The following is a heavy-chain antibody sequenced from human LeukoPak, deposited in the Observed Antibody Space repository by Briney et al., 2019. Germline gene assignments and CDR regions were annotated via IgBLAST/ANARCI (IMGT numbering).Heavy chain of an antibody. CDR1: GFTFSSYA. V-gene: IGHV3-23*01. Sequence: GGSLRLSCAASGFTFSSYAMSWVRQAPGKGLEWVSAISGSGGSTYYADSVKGRFTISRDNSKNTLYLQMNSLRAEDTAVYYCANARDSSGWYYFDYWGQGTLVTVSS. J-gene: IGHJ4*02. CDR2: ISGSGGST. D-gene: IGHD6-19*01. CDR3: ANARDSSGWYYFDY.